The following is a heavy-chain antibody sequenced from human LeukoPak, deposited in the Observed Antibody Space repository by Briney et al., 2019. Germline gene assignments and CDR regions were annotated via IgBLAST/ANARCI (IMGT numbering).Heavy chain of an antibody. CDR2: ISGSGSTI. CDR3: AELGITMIGGV. V-gene: IGHV3-48*04. CDR1: GFTFSSYG. D-gene: IGHD3-10*02. J-gene: IGHJ6*04. Sequence: GGSLRLSCAASGFTFSSYGMHWVRQAPGKGLEWGSYISGSGSTIYYADSVKGRFTISRDNAKNSLYLQMNSLRAEDTAVYYCAELGITMIGGVWGKGTTVTISS.